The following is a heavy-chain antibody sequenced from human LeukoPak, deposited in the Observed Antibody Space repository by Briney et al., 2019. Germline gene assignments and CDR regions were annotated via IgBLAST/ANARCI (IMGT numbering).Heavy chain of an antibody. V-gene: IGHV3-30*18. D-gene: IGHD2-15*01. Sequence: QPGRSLRLSCAASGFTFSSYGMHWVRQAPGKGLEWVAVISYDGSNKYYADSVKGRFTISRDNSKNTLYLQMNSLRAEDTAVYYCAKEVRAASFDYWGQGTLVTVSS. CDR2: ISYDGSNK. CDR3: AKEVRAASFDY. J-gene: IGHJ4*02. CDR1: GFTFSSYG.